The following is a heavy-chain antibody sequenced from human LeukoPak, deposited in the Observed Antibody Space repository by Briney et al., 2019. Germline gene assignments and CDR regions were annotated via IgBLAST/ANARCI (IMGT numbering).Heavy chain of an antibody. J-gene: IGHJ5*02. CDR3: ASNVKYPYSTSLFDP. V-gene: IGHV1-8*01. CDR1: GYTFTSYN. Sequence: GASVKVSCKASGYTFTSYNINWVRQATGQGLEWMGWMDPNSGNTGYAQRFQGRVTMTRNTSISTAYMELSSLRSEDTAVYYCASNVKYPYSTSLFDPWGQGTLVTVSS. D-gene: IGHD2-21*01. CDR2: MDPNSGNT.